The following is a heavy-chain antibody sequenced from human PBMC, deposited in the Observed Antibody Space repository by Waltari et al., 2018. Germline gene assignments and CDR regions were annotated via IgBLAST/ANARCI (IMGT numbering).Heavy chain of an antibody. CDR2: IIPILGIA. Sequence: QVQLVQSGAEVKKPGSSVKVSCKASGGTFSSYTISWVRQAPGQGLEWMGRIIPILGIANYAQKFHGRVMITADKSTSTAYMELSSLRSEDTAVYYCRVPAARDEDEVDYWGQGTLVTVSS. V-gene: IGHV1-69*02. CDR1: GGTFSSYT. J-gene: IGHJ4*02. CDR3: RVPAARDEDEVDY. D-gene: IGHD2-2*01.